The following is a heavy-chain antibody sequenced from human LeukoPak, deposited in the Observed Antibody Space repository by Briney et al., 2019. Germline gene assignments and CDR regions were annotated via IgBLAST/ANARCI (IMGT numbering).Heavy chain of an antibody. V-gene: IGHV4-4*02. CDR3: ARRRNDAFDI. J-gene: IGHJ3*02. CDR2: IYHSGST. CDR1: GGSISSSYW. Sequence: SETLSLTCGVSGGSISSSYWWSLVRQSPGKGLEWIGEIYHSGSTNYNPSLKSRVTISVDQSKNQFSLKLSSVTAADTAVYYCARRRNDAFDIWGQGTMVTVSS.